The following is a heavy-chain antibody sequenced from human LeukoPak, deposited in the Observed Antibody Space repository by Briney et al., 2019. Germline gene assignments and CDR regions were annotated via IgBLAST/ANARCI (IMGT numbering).Heavy chain of an antibody. J-gene: IGHJ5*02. D-gene: IGHD3-3*01. CDR3: AKFFLEWSPSRWFDP. Sequence: PGGSLRLSCAASGFTLSSYAMSWVRQAPGKGLEWVSAISGSGGSTYYADSVKGRFTISRDNSKNTLYLQMNSLRAEDTAVYYCAKFFLEWSPSRWFDPWGQGTLVTVSS. CDR1: GFTLSSYA. V-gene: IGHV3-23*01. CDR2: ISGSGGST.